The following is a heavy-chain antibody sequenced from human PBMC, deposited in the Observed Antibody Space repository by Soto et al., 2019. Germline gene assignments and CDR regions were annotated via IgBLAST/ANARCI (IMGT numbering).Heavy chain of an antibody. V-gene: IGHV3-33*01. D-gene: IGHD3-3*01. CDR1: GFTFSSYG. J-gene: IGHJ4*02. CDR3: ARDDTIFGVVISAFDY. Sequence: GGSLRLSCAASGFTFSSYGMHWVRQAPGKGLEWVAVIWYDGSNKYYADSVKGRFTVSRDNSKNTLYLQMNSLRAEDTAVYYCARDDTIFGVVISAFDYWGQGTLVTVSS. CDR2: IWYDGSNK.